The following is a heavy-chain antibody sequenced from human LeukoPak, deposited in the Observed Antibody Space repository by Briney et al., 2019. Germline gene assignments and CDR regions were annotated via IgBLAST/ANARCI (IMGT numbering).Heavy chain of an antibody. V-gene: IGHV4-39*01. D-gene: IGHD1-1*01. CDR1: GGSISSSSYY. Sequence: SETLSLTCTVSGGSISSSSYYWGWIRQPPGKGLEWIGSIYYSGSTYYNPSLKSRVTISLDTSKNHFSLKLSSLTAADTAVYYCARHAAQATSYDEAKTHFDYWGQGTLVTVYS. CDR2: IYYSGST. J-gene: IGHJ4*02. CDR3: ARHAAQATSYDEAKTHFDY.